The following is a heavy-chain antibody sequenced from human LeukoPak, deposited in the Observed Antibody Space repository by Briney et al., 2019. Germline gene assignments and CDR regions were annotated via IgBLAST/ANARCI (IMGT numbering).Heavy chain of an antibody. V-gene: IGHV3-64D*06. CDR3: VKDTYRSSWPAFDV. D-gene: IGHD6-13*01. CDR2: INGNGVGT. Sequence: PGGSLRLSCSASGFTFSTYAMHWVRQAPGKGLEFVSAINGNGVGTFYADSVKGRFTVSRDNSKSTLYLQMSSLRAEDTALYYCVKDTYRSSWPAFDVWGQGTMVTVSS. J-gene: IGHJ3*01. CDR1: GFTFSTYA.